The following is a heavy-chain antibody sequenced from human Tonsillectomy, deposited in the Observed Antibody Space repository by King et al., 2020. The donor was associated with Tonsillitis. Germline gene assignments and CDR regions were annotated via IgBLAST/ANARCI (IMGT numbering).Heavy chain of an antibody. CDR2: ISGSSAYI. CDR3: ARDLGRLSGSYFDY. Sequence: VQLVESGGGLFKPGGSLRLSCAASGFTFSTFSMNWVRQAPGRGLGWGSFISGSSAYIEFADSVKGRFTVSRDNAKNSLFLQMNSLRAEDTAIYYCARDLGRLSGSYFDYWGQGTPVTVSS. V-gene: IGHV3-21*01. CDR1: GFTFSTFS. D-gene: IGHD1-26*01. J-gene: IGHJ4*02.